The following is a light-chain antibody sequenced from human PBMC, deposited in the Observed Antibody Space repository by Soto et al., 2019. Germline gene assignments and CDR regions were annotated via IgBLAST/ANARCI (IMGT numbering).Light chain of an antibody. CDR1: QSVSNW. CDR3: QQYNTYSA. J-gene: IGKJ1*01. V-gene: IGKV1-5*01. CDR2: DAS. Sequence: DIQMTQSPSTLSASVGARVTITCRASQSVSNWLAWYQQKRGKATELLIYDASSLKSGVPSRFSGSGSGTEFTLTISSLQPDDFATCYCQQYNTYSAFGQGTKVDIK.